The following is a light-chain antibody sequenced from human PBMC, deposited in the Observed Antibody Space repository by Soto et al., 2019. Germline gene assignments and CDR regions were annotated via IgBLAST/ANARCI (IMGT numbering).Light chain of an antibody. CDR1: QSISSS. J-gene: IGKJ2*01. CDR3: QQYNNGPTYT. V-gene: IGKV3-15*01. Sequence: EIVMTQSPATLSVSPGERATLSCRASQSISSSLACYQQKPGQAPRLLIYGASTRATGIPARFRGSGSGTEFTLTISSLQFEDFAVYYCQQYNNGPTYTFGQGTKLEIK. CDR2: GAS.